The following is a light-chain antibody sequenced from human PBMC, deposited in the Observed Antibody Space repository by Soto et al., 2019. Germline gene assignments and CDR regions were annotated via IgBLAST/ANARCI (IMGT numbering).Light chain of an antibody. CDR1: SSNIGSNY. V-gene: IGLV1-47*01. CDR2: KNN. J-gene: IGLJ1*01. Sequence: SVLTQPPSASETPGQRVTISCSGSSSNIGSNYVYWYQQLPGTAPQLLIYKNNQRPSGVPDRFTGSKSGTSASLAISGLRSEDEADYYCAAWDDSLSGYVFGTGTKVTVL. CDR3: AAWDDSLSGYV.